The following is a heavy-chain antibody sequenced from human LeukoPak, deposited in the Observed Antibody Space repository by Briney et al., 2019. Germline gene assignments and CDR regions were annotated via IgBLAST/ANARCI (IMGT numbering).Heavy chain of an antibody. J-gene: IGHJ4*02. Sequence: ASVKVSCKVSGYTLTELSMHWVRQAPGKGLEWMGGFDPEDGETIYAQKFQGRVTMTEDTSTDTAYMELSSLRSEDTAVYYCATDGRRYSYGPADYWGQGTLVIVSS. CDR1: GYTLTELS. D-gene: IGHD5-18*01. CDR3: ATDGRRYSYGPADY. CDR2: FDPEDGET. V-gene: IGHV1-24*01.